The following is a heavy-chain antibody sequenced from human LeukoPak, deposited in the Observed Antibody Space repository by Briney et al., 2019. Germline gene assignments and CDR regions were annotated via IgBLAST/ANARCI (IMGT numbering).Heavy chain of an antibody. CDR1: GGSISSYY. CDR3: ARGIYSSGWYWLDP. J-gene: IGHJ5*02. V-gene: IGHV4-4*07. D-gene: IGHD6-19*01. CDR2: IYTSGGT. Sequence: SETLSLTCTVSGGSISSYYLSWIRLAAGKGLEWIGRIYTSGGTNYNPSLKSRVTMSVDTSKNQFSLNLSSVTPADTAVYYCARGIYSSGWYWLDPWGQGILVTVSS.